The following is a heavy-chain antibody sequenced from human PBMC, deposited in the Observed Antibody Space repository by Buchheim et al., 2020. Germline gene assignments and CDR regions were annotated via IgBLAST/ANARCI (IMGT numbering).Heavy chain of an antibody. CDR3: AKDPPQSGWSFAA. Sequence: QVQLVESGGGVVQPWTSLRLSCVASGFTFWDSAMHWVRQAPGKGLEWVAMIWDEGNNKYYADSVKGRFTVSRDNSKNLLNLQMDSLRVEDTAVYYCAKDPPQSGWSFAAWRQRTL. J-gene: IGHJ5*02. D-gene: IGHD6-19*01. CDR1: GFTFWDSA. CDR2: IWDEGNNK. V-gene: IGHV3-33*06.